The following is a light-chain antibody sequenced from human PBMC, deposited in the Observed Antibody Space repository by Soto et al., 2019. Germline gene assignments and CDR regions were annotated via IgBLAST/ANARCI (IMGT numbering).Light chain of an antibody. CDR1: QSVSSN. CDR2: GAS. Sequence: EIVMTQSPATLSMSPGERATLSCRASQSVSSNLAWYQQTPGQAPRLLIYGASTRATGIPVRFSGSASGTEFTLTISSLQSEDFAVYYCQQSNKWPPVTFCQGTRLEIK. V-gene: IGKV3-15*01. J-gene: IGKJ5*01. CDR3: QQSNKWPPVT.